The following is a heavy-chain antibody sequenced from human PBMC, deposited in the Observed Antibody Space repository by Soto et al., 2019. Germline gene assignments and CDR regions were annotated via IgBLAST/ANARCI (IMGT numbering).Heavy chain of an antibody. CDR2: ISESGAST. V-gene: IGHV3-23*01. J-gene: IGHJ4*02. D-gene: IGHD2-21*02. Sequence: LRLSCAASGFTFSSYAMSWVRQGPGKGLEWVSAISESGASTYYADSVKGRFTISRDNSKNTLYLQMNSLRVEDTAVYYCAKPSTRYCGGDCSWDYWGQGTLVTVSS. CDR1: GFTFSSYA. CDR3: AKPSTRYCGGDCSWDY.